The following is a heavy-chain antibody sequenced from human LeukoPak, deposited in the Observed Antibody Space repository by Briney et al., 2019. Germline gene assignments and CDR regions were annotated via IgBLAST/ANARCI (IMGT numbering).Heavy chain of an antibody. CDR2: MNPNSGNA. Sequence: ASVKVSLNASGYTFTSYDINWVRQANGQGLEWMGWMNPNSGNAGYAQKFQGRVTMTRNKSISTAYIELSSLRSEDTAGYYCARGVKDYYDSSGYYTPERDFDYWGQGTLVTVYS. CDR3: ARGVKDYYDSSGYYTPERDFDY. V-gene: IGHV1-8*01. CDR1: GYTFTSYD. D-gene: IGHD3-22*01. J-gene: IGHJ4*02.